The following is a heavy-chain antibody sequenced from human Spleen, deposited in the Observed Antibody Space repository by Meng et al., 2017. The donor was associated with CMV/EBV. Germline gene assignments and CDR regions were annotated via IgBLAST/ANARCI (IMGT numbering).Heavy chain of an antibody. D-gene: IGHD4-11*01. J-gene: IGHJ4*02. CDR2: LNPNSGDT. V-gene: IGHV1-2*02. Sequence: ASVKVSCKASGYTFVDRYLSWVRQAPGQGLEWMGRLNPNSGDTKYSQKFQGRVTMTRDTSTSTAYMVLDRLTHDDTAVYYCARVDDYSIPGLDHWGQGTLVTVSS. CDR1: GYTFVDRY. CDR3: ARVDDYSIPGLDH.